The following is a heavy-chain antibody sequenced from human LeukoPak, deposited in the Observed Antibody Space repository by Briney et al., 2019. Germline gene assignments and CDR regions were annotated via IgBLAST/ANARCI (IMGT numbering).Heavy chain of an antibody. V-gene: IGHV1-2*02. D-gene: IGHD5-24*01. J-gene: IGHJ5*02. Sequence: ASVKVSCKASGYTFTGYYMHWVRQAPGQGLEWMGWINPNSGGTNYAQKFQGRVTMTRDTSISTAYMELSRLRSDDTAVYYCARESSTWLQSRTSWFDPWGQGTLVTVSS. CDR1: GYTFTGYY. CDR3: ARESSTWLQSRTSWFDP. CDR2: INPNSGGT.